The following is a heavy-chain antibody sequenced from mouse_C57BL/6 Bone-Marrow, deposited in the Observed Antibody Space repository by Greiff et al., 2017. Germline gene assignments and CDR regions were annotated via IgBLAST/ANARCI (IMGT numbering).Heavy chain of an antibody. V-gene: IGHV1-81*01. J-gene: IGHJ1*03. Sequence: VQLQQSGAELARPGASVKLSCKASGYTFTSYGISWVKQRTGQGLEWIGEIYPRSGNTDYNEKFKGKATLTADKSSSTAYMELRSLTSEDSAVYFCASRPYYSNYLYFDVWGTGTTVTVSS. CDR2: IYPRSGNT. CDR3: ASRPYYSNYLYFDV. D-gene: IGHD2-5*01. CDR1: GYTFTSYG.